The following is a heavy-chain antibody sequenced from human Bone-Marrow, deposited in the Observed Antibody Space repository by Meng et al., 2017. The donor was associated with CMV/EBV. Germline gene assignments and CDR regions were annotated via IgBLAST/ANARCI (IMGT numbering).Heavy chain of an antibody. CDR3: ASHDYSKYYYYYGMDV. CDR2: IIPIFGTA. D-gene: IGHD4-11*01. Sequence: SVKVSCKASGGTFSSYAISWVRQAPGQGLEWMGGIIPIFGTANYAQKFQGRVTITTDESTSTAYMELSSLRSEDTAVYYCASHDYSKYYYYYGMDVWGQGTTVTVPS. CDR1: GGTFSSYA. J-gene: IGHJ6*02. V-gene: IGHV1-69*05.